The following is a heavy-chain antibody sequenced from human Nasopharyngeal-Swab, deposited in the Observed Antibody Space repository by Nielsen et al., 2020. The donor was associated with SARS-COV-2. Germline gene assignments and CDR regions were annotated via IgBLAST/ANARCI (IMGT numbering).Heavy chain of an antibody. Sequence: GGSLRLSCAASGFTFSSYAMSWVRQAPGKGLEWVSAISGSGGSTYYADSVKGRFTISRDNSKNTLYLQMNSLRAEDTAVYYCSKSFAGFTTVSNFDYWGQGTLVTVSS. CDR2: ISGSGGST. J-gene: IGHJ4*02. D-gene: IGHD4-17*01. CDR3: SKSFAGFTTVSNFDY. CDR1: GFTFSSYA. V-gene: IGHV3-23*01.